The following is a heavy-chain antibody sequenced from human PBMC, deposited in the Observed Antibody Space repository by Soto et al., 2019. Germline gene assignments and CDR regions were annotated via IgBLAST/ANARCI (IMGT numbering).Heavy chain of an antibody. Sequence: EVQLVESGVGLVQPGGYLRLSCAASGFAFSSYWMHWVRQAPGKGLVWVSRINSDGITIRYADSVKGRFTISRDNYKNTLYLQMKSLRAEDTAVYYCARDGGYSTPFDYWGQGTLVTVCS. V-gene: IGHV3-74*01. CDR2: INSDGITI. J-gene: IGHJ4*02. D-gene: IGHD4-4*01. CDR3: ARDGGYSTPFDY. CDR1: GFAFSSYW.